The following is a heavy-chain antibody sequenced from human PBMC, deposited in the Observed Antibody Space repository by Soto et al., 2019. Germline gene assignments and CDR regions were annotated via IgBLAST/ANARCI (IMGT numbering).Heavy chain of an antibody. V-gene: IGHV3-23*01. CDR3: AFPDDSSGFDY. J-gene: IGHJ4*02. D-gene: IGHD3-22*01. CDR2: ISGSGGST. Sequence: HPGGSLRLSCAASGFTFSNYAMNWVRQAPEKGLEWVSSISGSGGSTYYTDSVKGRFTISRDNSKNTLYLQMNSLRAGDTAVYYCAFPDDSSGFDYWGQGTLVTVSS. CDR1: GFTFSNYA.